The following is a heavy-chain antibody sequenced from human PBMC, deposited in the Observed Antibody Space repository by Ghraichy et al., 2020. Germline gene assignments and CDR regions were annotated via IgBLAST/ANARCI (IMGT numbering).Heavy chain of an antibody. CDR1: GYSFSDYY. CDR2: INPKSGGV. V-gene: IGHV1-2*02. D-gene: IGHD3-10*02. CDR3: AREMFDYTYRGMDV. J-gene: IGHJ6*02. Sequence: ASVKVSCKASGYSFSDYYILWVRQAPGQGPEWLGWINPKSGGVNYAQKFQGRVTMSRDTSTSTAYMELTGLKSDDTAVYFCAREMFDYTYRGMDVWGQGTTVTVSS.